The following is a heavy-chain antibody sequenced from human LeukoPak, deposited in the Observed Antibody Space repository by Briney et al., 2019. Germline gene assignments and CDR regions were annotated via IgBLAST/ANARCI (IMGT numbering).Heavy chain of an antibody. V-gene: IGHV1-2*02. J-gene: IGHJ4*02. D-gene: IGHD6-19*01. CDR3: ARASGYSSGWYGFDY. CDR2: INPNSGGT. CDR1: GYTFTGYY. Sequence: ASVKVSCNASGYTFTGYYMHWVRQAPGQGLEWMGWINPNSGGTNYAQKFQGRVTMTRDTSISTAYMELSRLRSDNTAVYCCARASGYSSGWYGFDYWGQGTLVTVSS.